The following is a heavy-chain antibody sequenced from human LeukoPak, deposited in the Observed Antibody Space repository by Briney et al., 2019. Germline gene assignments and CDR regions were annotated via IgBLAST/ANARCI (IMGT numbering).Heavy chain of an antibody. CDR1: GFTFSSYG. J-gene: IGHJ5*02. D-gene: IGHD1-26*01. CDR3: ARDSGSYSPWFDP. V-gene: IGHV3-23*01. CDR2: ISGSGGST. Sequence: GGSLRLSCAASGFTFSSYGMSWVRQAPGKGLEWVSAISGSGGSTYYADSVKGRFTISRDNAKNSLYLQMNSLRAEDTAVYYCARDSGSYSPWFDPWGQGTLVTVSS.